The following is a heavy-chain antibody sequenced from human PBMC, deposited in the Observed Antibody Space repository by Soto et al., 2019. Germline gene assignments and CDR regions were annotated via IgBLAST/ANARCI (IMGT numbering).Heavy chain of an antibody. CDR1: GDSISRGYF. CDR2: INHSGSA. J-gene: IGHJ5*02. Sequence: PSETLSLTCVVSGDSISRGYFWGWIRQPPGKGLEWIGSINHSGSAYYNPSLRSRVTISVDTSKNHFSLRLTSVTAADTAVYYCARIESIGGFGESLSWLDPWGQGTLVTVSS. CDR3: ARIESIGGFGESLSWLDP. D-gene: IGHD3-10*01. V-gene: IGHV4-38-2*01.